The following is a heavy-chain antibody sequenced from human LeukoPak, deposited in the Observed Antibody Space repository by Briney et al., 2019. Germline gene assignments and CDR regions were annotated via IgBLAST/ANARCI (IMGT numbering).Heavy chain of an antibody. Sequence: PGGSLRLSCAASGFTFSSYWMNWVRQAPGKGLEWVSSISSSSSYIYYADSVKGRFTISRDNAKNSLYLQMNSLRAEDTAVYYCARTLLYYYYYGMDVWGQGTTVTVSS. CDR1: GFTFSSYW. V-gene: IGHV3-21*01. J-gene: IGHJ6*02. CDR3: ARTLLYYYYYGMDV. D-gene: IGHD2-15*01. CDR2: ISSSSSYI.